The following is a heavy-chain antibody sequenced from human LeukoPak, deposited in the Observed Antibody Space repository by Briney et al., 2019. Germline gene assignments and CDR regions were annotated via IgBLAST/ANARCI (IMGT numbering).Heavy chain of an antibody. CDR2: IYYSGST. CDR1: GGSISSGGYY. CDR3: ARGREYYYDSSGYYYFDY. J-gene: IGHJ4*02. D-gene: IGHD3-22*01. Sequence: PSQTLCLTCTVSGGSISSGGYYWSWIRQHPGKGLEWIGYIYYSGSTYYNPSLKSRVTISVDTSKNQFSLKLSSVTAADTAVYYCARGREYYYDSSGYYYFDYWGQGTLVTVSS. V-gene: IGHV4-31*03.